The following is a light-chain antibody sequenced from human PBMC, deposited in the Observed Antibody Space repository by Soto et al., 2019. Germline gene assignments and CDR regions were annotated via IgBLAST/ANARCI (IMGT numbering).Light chain of an antibody. V-gene: IGKV3-15*01. CDR3: QHSYSTPRT. J-gene: IGKJ2*01. CDR1: QSVSTN. Sequence: EIVMTQSPATLSVSPGASATLSCRASQSVSTNLAWYQQKPGQVPRVLIYGASTRATEIPARFSGSGSGTEFTLTIDSLQSEDFATYYCQHSYSTPRTFGQGTKLEIK. CDR2: GAS.